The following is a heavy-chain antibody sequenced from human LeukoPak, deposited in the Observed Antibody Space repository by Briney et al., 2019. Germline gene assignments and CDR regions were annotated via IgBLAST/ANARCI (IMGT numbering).Heavy chain of an antibody. CDR2: ISGSGGST. CDR3: AKDSGLGVVPAADDAFDI. D-gene: IGHD2-2*01. CDR1: GFTFSSYA. J-gene: IGHJ3*02. Sequence: GGSLRLSCAASGFTFSSYAMSWVRQAPGKGLEWVSAISGSGGSTYYADSVKGRFTISRDNSKNTLYLQMNSLRAEDTAVYYCAKDSGLGVVPAADDAFDIWGQGTMVTVSS. V-gene: IGHV3-23*01.